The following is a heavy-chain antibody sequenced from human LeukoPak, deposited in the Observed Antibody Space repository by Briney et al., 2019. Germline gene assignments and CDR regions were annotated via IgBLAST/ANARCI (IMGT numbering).Heavy chain of an antibody. CDR1: GYSFTSYW. D-gene: IGHD5-18*01. CDR2: IDPSDSET. CDR3: ARQTAMGRSGDY. V-gene: IGHV5-51*01. Sequence: LGESLKISCKASGYSFTSYWIGWVRQVPGKGLEWMGIIDPSDSETRYTPSFQGQVTISVDKSLTTAYLQWNSLKASDTAMYYCARQTAMGRSGDYWGQGTLVTVSS. J-gene: IGHJ4*02.